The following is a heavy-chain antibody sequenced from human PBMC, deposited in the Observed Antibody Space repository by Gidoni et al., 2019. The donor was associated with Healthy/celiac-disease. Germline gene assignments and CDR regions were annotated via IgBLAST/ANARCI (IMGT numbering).Heavy chain of an antibody. D-gene: IGHD5-12*01. CDR3: AKGAGHIVATGPGDY. V-gene: IGHV3-23*01. Sequence: EVQLLESGGGLVQPGGSLRLSCAASGFTFSSYAMRGVRQAPGKGLEWVSAISGSGGSTYYADSVKGRFTISRDNSKNTLYLQMNSLRAEDTAVYYCAKGAGHIVATGPGDYWGQGTLVTVSS. CDR1: GFTFSSYA. J-gene: IGHJ4*02. CDR2: ISGSGGST.